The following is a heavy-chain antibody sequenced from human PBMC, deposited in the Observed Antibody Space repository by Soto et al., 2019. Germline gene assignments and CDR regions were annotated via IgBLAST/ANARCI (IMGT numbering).Heavy chain of an antibody. CDR2: IGESGTPT. CDR3: ARYIPGVRYYGMDV. V-gene: IGHV3-23*01. D-gene: IGHD2-2*01. J-gene: IGHJ6*02. CDR1: GLTFSSYA. Sequence: EVQLLESGGGLVQPGGSLSLSCAASGLTFSSYAMKWVRHAPGKGLEWVSLIGESGTPTYYADSVKGRFTISRDNSGNTLFLEMYSLRAEDTAVYYCARYIPGVRYYGMDVWGQGTTVTVSS.